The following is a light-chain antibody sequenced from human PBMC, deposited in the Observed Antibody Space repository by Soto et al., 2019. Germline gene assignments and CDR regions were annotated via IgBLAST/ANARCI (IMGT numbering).Light chain of an antibody. J-gene: IGKJ2*01. CDR1: QSVRSSY. Sequence: EIVLTQSPGTLSLSPGERATLSCRASQSVRSSYLAWFQQKPGQAPRLLIDGASSMATGIPDRFSGSESGTDFTLTISRLEPEDFAVYYCQQYGSTPKTFGQGTKLEIK. CDR2: GAS. CDR3: QQYGSTPKT. V-gene: IGKV3-20*01.